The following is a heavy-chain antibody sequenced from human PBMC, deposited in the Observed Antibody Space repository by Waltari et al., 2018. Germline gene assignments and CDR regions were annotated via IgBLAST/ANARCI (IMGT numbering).Heavy chain of an antibody. Sequence: QVQLQESGPGLVKPSQTLSLTCSVSGVSITSGSHYWSWIRQPAGNGLEWIGHIYTSGSTKYNPSLKRRVTISVDTSKNQFSLRLSSVTAADTAVYYCVSVSVWWLRRKSYYGMDVWGQGTTVTVSS. V-gene: IGHV4-61*02. CDR1: GVSITSGSHY. D-gene: IGHD5-12*01. CDR2: IYTSGST. CDR3: VSVSVWWLRRKSYYGMDV. J-gene: IGHJ6*02.